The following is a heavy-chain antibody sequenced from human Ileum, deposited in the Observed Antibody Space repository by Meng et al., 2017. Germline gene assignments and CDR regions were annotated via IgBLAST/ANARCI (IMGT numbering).Heavy chain of an antibody. CDR1: GFTFSSYW. CDR3: AREWKGSSWYADAFDI. Sequence: VTLLESGGGVVQPGGSLGLSWAASGFTFSSYWMHWVRQAPGKGLVWVSRINSDGSSTSYADSVKGRFTISRDNAKNTLYLQMNSLRAEDTAVYYCAREWKGSSWYADAFDIWGQGTMVTVSS. D-gene: IGHD6-13*01. CDR2: INSDGSST. V-gene: IGHV3-74*01. J-gene: IGHJ3*02.